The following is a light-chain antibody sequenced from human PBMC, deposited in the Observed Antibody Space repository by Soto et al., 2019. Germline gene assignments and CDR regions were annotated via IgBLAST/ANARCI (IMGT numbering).Light chain of an antibody. V-gene: IGLV2-8*01. J-gene: IGLJ1*01. CDR3: CSYAGSNSPYV. CDR1: SSDVGAYNY. CDR2: EVT. Sequence: QSALTQPPSASGSPGQSVTISCTGTSSDVGAYNYVSWYQQHPGKAPKLMIYEVTKRPSGVPDRFSGSKSGNTASLTVSGLQAEDEADYYCCSYAGSNSPYVFGTGTKLTVL.